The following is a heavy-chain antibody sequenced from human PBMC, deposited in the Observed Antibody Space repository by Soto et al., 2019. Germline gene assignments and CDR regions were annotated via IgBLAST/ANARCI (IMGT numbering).Heavy chain of an antibody. CDR1: GFTFSNYG. Sequence: TGGSLRLSCAASGFTFSNYGMHWVRQAPGKGLEWVAILWYDGSNTYYADSVKGRFTISRDNSKNTLYLQMNSLRAEDTAVYYCARYTSNWYIDYWGQGTLVTVSS. CDR3: ARYTSNWYIDY. J-gene: IGHJ4*02. D-gene: IGHD6-13*01. CDR2: LWYDGSNT. V-gene: IGHV3-33*01.